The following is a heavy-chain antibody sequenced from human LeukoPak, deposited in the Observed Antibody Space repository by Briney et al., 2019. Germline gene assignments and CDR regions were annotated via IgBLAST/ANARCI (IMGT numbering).Heavy chain of an antibody. CDR2: IKHDGSER. D-gene: IGHD3-22*01. CDR1: GLTFSSYW. V-gene: IGHV3-7*02. J-gene: IGHJ4*02. CDR3: ARVALTYYYGSSAYG. Sequence: GGSLRLSCAASGLTFSSYWMSCVRQAPGKGLEWVANIKHDGSERNYVESVMGRFTISRDNAKNSLYLQMNSLRADDTVVYYCARVALTYYYGSSAYGWGQGTLVIVSS.